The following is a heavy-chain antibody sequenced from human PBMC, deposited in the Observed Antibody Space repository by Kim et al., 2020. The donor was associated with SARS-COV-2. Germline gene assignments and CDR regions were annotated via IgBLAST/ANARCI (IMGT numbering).Heavy chain of an antibody. D-gene: IGHD2-15*01. CDR2: IYSGGST. J-gene: IGHJ4*02. V-gene: IGHV3-53*01. Sequence: GGSLRLSCAASGFTVSSNYMSWVRQAPGKGLEWVSVIYSGGSTYYADSVKGRFTISRDNSKNTLYLQMNSLRAEDTAVYYCATDLGYCSGGSCHGGDYWGQGTLVTVSS. CDR1: GFTVSSNY. CDR3: ATDLGYCSGGSCHGGDY.